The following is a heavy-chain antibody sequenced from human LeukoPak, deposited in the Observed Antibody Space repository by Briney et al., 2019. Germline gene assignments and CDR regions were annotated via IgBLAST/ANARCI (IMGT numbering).Heavy chain of an antibody. Sequence: KHGESLKISCRASGYSFTTYWIGWVRQMPGKGLEWMGIIYPGNSDTRYSPSFQGQVTITADKSISTAYLQWSSLKASDNAMYYCARQRRSSGWPNDYWGQGTLVTVSS. CDR1: GYSFTTYW. V-gene: IGHV5-51*01. J-gene: IGHJ4*02. D-gene: IGHD6-19*01. CDR3: ARQRRSSGWPNDY. CDR2: IYPGNSDT.